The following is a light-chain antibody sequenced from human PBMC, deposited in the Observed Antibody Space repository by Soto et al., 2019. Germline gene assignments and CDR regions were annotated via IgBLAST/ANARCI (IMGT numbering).Light chain of an antibody. V-gene: IGKV1D-8*01. J-gene: IGKJ4*01. CDR2: AAS. CDR3: QQYGSHPLT. CDR1: QSVSSY. Sequence: IMMTQSPSFLSASTGERATLTCRVSQSVSSYLAWYQQKPGQAPELLIYAASTMETGVPARFSGSGSGTDFTLTISCLQSEDIAIYYCQQYGSHPLTFGGGTKVDIK.